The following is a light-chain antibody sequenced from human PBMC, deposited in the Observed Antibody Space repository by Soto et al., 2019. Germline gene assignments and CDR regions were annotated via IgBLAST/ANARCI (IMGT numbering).Light chain of an antibody. CDR3: QLWDSSGDHVV. CDR2: DDN. Sequence: SFVLTQPPSVSVAPGQTARLTCGGNNIGSKALHWYQQKPGQAPVLVMYDDNDRPSGISERFSGSNSGNTATLTISRVDAGDEADYYCQLWDSSGDHVVFGGGTKLTVL. V-gene: IGLV3-21*02. J-gene: IGLJ2*01. CDR1: NIGSKA.